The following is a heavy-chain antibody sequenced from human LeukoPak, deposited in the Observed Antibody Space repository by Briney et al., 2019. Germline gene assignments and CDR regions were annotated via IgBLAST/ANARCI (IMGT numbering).Heavy chain of an antibody. Sequence: PGGSLRLSCAASGFTFSRYWMHWVRQAPGKGLVWVSGIKSDGSTNYADSVKGRFTISRDNAKNTVSLQMNSLRAEDTGVYYCFIAPAEIGGYYPEYFRHWGQGTLVTVSS. CDR3: FIAPAEIGGYYPEYFRH. V-gene: IGHV3-74*01. CDR2: IKSDGST. D-gene: IGHD3-22*01. J-gene: IGHJ1*01. CDR1: GFTFSRYW.